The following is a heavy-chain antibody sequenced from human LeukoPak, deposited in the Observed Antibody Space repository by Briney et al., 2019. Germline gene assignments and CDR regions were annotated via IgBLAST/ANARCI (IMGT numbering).Heavy chain of an antibody. D-gene: IGHD3-10*01. CDR3: AKDSSYGSGNYYNDH. V-gene: IGHV3-53*01. J-gene: IGHJ4*02. CDR1: GFTVSSNY. Sequence: GGSLRLSCAASGFTVSSNYMSWVRQAPGKGLEWVSVIYSGGSTYYADSVKGRFTIFRDNSKNTLFLEMSSLRADDTAVYYCAKDSSYGSGNYYNDHWGQGTLVTVSS. CDR2: IYSGGST.